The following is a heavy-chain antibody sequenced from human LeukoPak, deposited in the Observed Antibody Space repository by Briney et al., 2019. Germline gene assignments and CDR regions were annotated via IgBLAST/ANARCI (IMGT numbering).Heavy chain of an antibody. CDR3: AKVGPQYSSGWYEPYYFDY. V-gene: IGHV3-9*01. J-gene: IGHJ4*02. CDR2: ISWNSGSI. Sequence: PGRSLRLSCAASGFTFDDYAMPWVRHAPGKGLEWVSGISWNSGSIGYADSVKGRFTISRDNAKNSLYLQMNSLRAEDTALYYCAKVGPQYSSGWYEPYYFDYWGQGTLVTVSS. CDR1: GFTFDDYA. D-gene: IGHD6-19*01.